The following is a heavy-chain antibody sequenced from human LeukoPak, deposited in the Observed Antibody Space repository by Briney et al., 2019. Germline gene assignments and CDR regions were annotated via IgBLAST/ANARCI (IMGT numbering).Heavy chain of an antibody. CDR3: ARDAKYYYDDNGFYGFDI. D-gene: IGHD3-22*01. CDR2: IYSGGST. J-gene: IGHJ3*02. V-gene: IGHV3-53*01. CDR1: GFIVSSNY. Sequence: GGSLRLSCAASGFIVSSNYMSWVRQAPGKGLEWVSVIYSGGSTYYADSVEGRFTISRDNSKNTLYLQVNSLRAEDTAVYYCARDAKYYYDDNGFYGFDIWGQGTMVTVSS.